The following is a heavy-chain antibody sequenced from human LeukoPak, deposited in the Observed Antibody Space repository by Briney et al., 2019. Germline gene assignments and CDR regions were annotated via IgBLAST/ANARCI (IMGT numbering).Heavy chain of an antibody. J-gene: IGHJ4*02. D-gene: IGHD3-10*01. CDR1: GFTFSSYW. CDR3: ARDGDRDTMVRGVMVY. Sequence: GGSLRLSCAASGFTFSSYWMSWVRQAPGKGLEWVANLKQDGSEKYYVDSVKGRFTISRDNSKNTLYLQMNSLRAEDTAVYYCARDGDRDTMVRGVMVYWGQGTLVTVSS. V-gene: IGHV3-7*03. CDR2: LKQDGSEK.